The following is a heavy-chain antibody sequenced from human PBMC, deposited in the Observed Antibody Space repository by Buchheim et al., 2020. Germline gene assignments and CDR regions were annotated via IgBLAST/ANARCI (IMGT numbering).Heavy chain of an antibody. J-gene: IGHJ4*02. V-gene: IGHV3-48*03. CDR3: ARGSGCCTYYFDS. CDR2: ISSSGSTI. CDR1: GFTFSSYE. Sequence: EVQLVESGGGLVQPGQSLRLSCAASGFTFSSYEMSWVRQVPGRGLEWISYISSSGSTIYYADSVEGRFPISRDNAKNSLYLQMNILRAEDTAVYYCARGSGCCTYYFDSWGQGTL.